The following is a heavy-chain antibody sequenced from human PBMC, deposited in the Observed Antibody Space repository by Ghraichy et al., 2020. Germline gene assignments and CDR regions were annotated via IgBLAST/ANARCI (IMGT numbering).Heavy chain of an antibody. V-gene: IGHV3-23*01. CDR3: AKPKSRGSSWYSSAEYFQH. J-gene: IGHJ1*01. CDR2: ISGSGGST. Sequence: GGSLRLSCAASGFTFSSYAMSWVRQAPGKGLEWVSAISGSGGSTYYADSVKGRFTISRDNSKNTLYLKMNSLRAEDTAVYYCAKPKSRGSSWYSSAEYFQHWGQGTLVTVSS. D-gene: IGHD6-13*01. CDR1: GFTFSSYA.